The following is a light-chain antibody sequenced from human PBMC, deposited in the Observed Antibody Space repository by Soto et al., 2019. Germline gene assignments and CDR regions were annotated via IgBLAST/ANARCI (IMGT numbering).Light chain of an antibody. CDR1: SSDVGAFDS. CDR2: DVS. Sequence: QSALTQPASVSGSPGQSITISCTGTSSDVGAFDSVAWYQHNPGKAPKLMIYDVSNRPSGVSSRFSGSKSANMASLSISGLQADDDADYYCSSYTTSSTLVFGTGTKLTVL. CDR3: SSYTTSSTLV. V-gene: IGLV2-14*01. J-gene: IGLJ1*01.